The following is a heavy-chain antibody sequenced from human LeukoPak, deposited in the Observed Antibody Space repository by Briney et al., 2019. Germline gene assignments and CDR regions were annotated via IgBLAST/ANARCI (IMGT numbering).Heavy chain of an antibody. CDR1: GFSFSAYW. D-gene: IGHD1-26*01. CDR2: IKLDGSER. CDR3: ARDPYNGNYGDFYYYYMDV. J-gene: IGHJ6*03. Sequence: GGSLRLSCAASGFSFSAYWMSWVRQTPGKGLEWVANIKLDGSERYYVDSVRCRFTISRDNAKNSLYLQMNSLRDEDTAIYYCARDPYNGNYGDFYYYYMDVWGKGTTVTTSS. V-gene: IGHV3-7*01.